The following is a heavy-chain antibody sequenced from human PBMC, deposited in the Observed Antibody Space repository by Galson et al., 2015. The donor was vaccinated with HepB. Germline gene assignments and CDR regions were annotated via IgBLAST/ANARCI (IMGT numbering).Heavy chain of an antibody. CDR3: ARGDNPDYGDYASAYYYMDV. CDR1: GGSFSGYY. CDR2: INHSGSP. V-gene: IGHV4-34*01. Sequence: SETLSLTCAVYGGSFSGYYWSWIRQPPGKGLEWIGEINHSGSPNYNPSLKSRVTISVDTSKNQFSLKLSSVTAADTAVYYCARGDNPDYGDYASAYYYMDVWGKGTTVTVSS. D-gene: IGHD4-17*01. J-gene: IGHJ6*03.